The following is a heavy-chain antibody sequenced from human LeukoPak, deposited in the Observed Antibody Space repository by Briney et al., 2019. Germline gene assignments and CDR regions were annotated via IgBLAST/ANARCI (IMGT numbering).Heavy chain of an antibody. Sequence: GGSLRLSCAASGFTFSSYAMSWVRRAPWKGLEWVSTITGGGDNTYYADSVKGRFTISRDNSKSTLYLQMNSLGAEDTAVYYCAKPRVPGQSYFDYWGQGTLVTVSS. D-gene: IGHD1-14*01. CDR1: GFTFSSYA. CDR3: AKPRVPGQSYFDY. J-gene: IGHJ4*02. CDR2: ITGGGDNT. V-gene: IGHV3-23*01.